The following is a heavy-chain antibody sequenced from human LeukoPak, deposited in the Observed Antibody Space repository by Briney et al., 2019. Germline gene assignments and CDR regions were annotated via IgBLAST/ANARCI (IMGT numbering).Heavy chain of an antibody. J-gene: IGHJ5*02. CDR1: GYTFTGYY. V-gene: IGHV1-2*02. Sequence: ASVKVSCKASGYTFTGYYMHWVRQAPGQGLEWMGWINPNSGGTNYAQKFQGRVTMTRDTSISTAYMELSRLRSDDTAVYYCARDRYCSSTSCYAGNWFDPWGQGTLVTASS. CDR3: ARDRYCSSTSCYAGNWFDP. CDR2: INPNSGGT. D-gene: IGHD2-2*01.